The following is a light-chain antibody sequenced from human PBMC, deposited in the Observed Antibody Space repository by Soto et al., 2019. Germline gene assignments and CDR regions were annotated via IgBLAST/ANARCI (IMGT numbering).Light chain of an antibody. Sequence: QSALTQPPSASGSPGQSVTISCTGTSNDVGGYNYVSWYQQHPGKAPKLMIYEVINRPSGVPDRFSGSKSGNTASLTVSGLQADDEADYYCSSYAGSNILLFGGGTKLTVL. CDR2: EVI. CDR1: SNDVGGYNY. V-gene: IGLV2-8*01. J-gene: IGLJ2*01. CDR3: SSYAGSNILL.